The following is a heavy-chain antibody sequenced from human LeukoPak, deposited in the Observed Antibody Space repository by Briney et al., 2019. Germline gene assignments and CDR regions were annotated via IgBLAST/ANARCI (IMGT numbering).Heavy chain of an antibody. D-gene: IGHD5-18*01. CDR3: ARGNMGYSYGYFDY. CDR2: IYHSGST. Sequence: PSGTLSLTCAVSGGSISSSNWWSWVRQPPGKGLEWIGEIYHSGSTNYNPSLKSRVTISVDKSKNQFSLKLSSVTAADTAVYYCARGNMGYSYGYFDYWGQGTLVTVSS. CDR1: GGSISSSNW. J-gene: IGHJ4*02. V-gene: IGHV4-4*02.